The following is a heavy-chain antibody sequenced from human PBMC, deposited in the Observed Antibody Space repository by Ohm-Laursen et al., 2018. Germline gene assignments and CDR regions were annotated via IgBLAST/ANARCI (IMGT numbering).Heavy chain of an antibody. Sequence: PSQTLSLTWTVSGGSTSSSYWSWVRQPPGKGLEWIGYISYGGITNYNASLKSRLTMSIDTSKNQFSLKLRSVTAADTAVYYCARLPHGDYRYNFDYWGQGTLVTVSS. CDR1: GGSTSSSY. CDR2: ISYGGIT. V-gene: IGHV4-59*08. CDR3: ARLPHGDYRYNFDY. D-gene: IGHD4-17*01. J-gene: IGHJ4*02.